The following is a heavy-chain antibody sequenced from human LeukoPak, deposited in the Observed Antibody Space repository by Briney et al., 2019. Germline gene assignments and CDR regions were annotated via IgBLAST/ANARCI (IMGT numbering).Heavy chain of an antibody. Sequence: EASVKVSCKVSGYTLTELSMHWVRQAPGKGLEWMGGFDPEDGETIYAQKFQGRVTMTEDTSTDTAYRELSSLRSEDTAVYYCATRSFGGVIHFDNWGQGTLVTVSS. V-gene: IGHV1-24*01. CDR3: ATRSFGGVIHFDN. CDR1: GYTLTELS. D-gene: IGHD3-16*01. J-gene: IGHJ4*02. CDR2: FDPEDGET.